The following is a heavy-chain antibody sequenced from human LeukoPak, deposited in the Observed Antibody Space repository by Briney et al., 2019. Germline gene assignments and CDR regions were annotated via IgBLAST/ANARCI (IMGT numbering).Heavy chain of an antibody. D-gene: IGHD6-13*01. CDR2: IHGTGGT. V-gene: IGHV4-4*07. J-gene: IGHJ4*02. CDR3: AKDGSSWPFFDS. CDR1: GGSIIGYY. Sequence: SETLSLTCTVSGGSIIGYYWSWIRQPAGKGLEWIGRIHGTGGTDYNPSLKSRVTMSVDTSKNQFSLKLISVTAADTAVYYCAKDGSSWPFFDSWGQGTLVTVSS.